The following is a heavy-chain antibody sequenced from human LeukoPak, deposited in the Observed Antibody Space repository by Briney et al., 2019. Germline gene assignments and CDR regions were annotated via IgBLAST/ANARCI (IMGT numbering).Heavy chain of an antibody. CDR3: ARVQYGGNFNGAFDI. Sequence: PSETLSLTCTVSGGSISSSSYYWGWIRQPPGKGLEWIGSIYYSGSTYYNPSLKSRVTISLDTSKNLFSLKLSSVTAAGTAVYYCARVQYGGNFNGAFDIWGQGTMVTVSS. D-gene: IGHD4-23*01. CDR1: GGSISSSSYY. CDR2: IYYSGST. J-gene: IGHJ3*02. V-gene: IGHV4-39*07.